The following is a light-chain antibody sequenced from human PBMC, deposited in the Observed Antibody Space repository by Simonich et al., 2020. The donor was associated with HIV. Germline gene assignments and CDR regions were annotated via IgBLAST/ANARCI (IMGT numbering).Light chain of an antibody. J-gene: IGKJ2*01. CDR3: QQYYNTPHT. CDR2: WAS. Sequence: DIVMTQSQDPLAVSLGERATIYCKSSKSILYSSNNKNYLAWYQQKPRQPPKLLIYWASTRESGCPDLFSGSGSVTDFTLTISSLQAEDVAVYYCQQYYNTPHTFGQGTKLEIK. CDR1: KSILYSSNNKNY. V-gene: IGKV4-1*01.